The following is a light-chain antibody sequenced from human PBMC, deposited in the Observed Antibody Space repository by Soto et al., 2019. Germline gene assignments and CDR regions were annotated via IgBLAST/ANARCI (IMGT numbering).Light chain of an antibody. CDR1: QDISNY. CDR2: AAS. V-gene: IGKV1-27*01. CDR3: QKYSSAPFT. J-gene: IGKJ3*01. Sequence: DIQMTQSPSSLSASVGDRVTITCQASQDISNYLNWYQQKPGKVPKLLIYAASTLQSGVPSRFSGAGSGTYFTLTISSLQPEDVATYYCQKYSSAPFTFGPGTKVDIK.